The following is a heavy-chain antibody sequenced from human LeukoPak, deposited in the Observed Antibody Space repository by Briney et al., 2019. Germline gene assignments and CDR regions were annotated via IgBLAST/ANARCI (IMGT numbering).Heavy chain of an antibody. D-gene: IGHD6-13*01. V-gene: IGHV3-48*03. J-gene: IGHJ4*02. Sequence: PGGSLRLSCAASGFTFSSYEMNWVRQAPGKGLEWVSYISSSGSTIYYADSVKGRLTISRDNAKNSLYLQMNSLRADDTAIYYCARDQGSSWYYDYWGQGTLVTVSS. CDR2: ISSSGSTI. CDR3: ARDQGSSWYYDY. CDR1: GFTFSSYE.